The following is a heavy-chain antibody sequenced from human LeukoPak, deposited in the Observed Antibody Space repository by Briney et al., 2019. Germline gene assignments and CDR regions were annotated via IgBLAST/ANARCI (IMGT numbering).Heavy chain of an antibody. CDR1: GFTFSNVW. CDR3: TTRSGFWSGSDY. D-gene: IGHD3-3*01. J-gene: IGHJ4*02. V-gene: IGHV3-15*01. CDR2: IKRKTDSGTT. Sequence: GGSLRLSCAASGFTFSNVWMGWVGKAPGKGLEWIGRIKRKTDSGTTDYAAPVKGRFTISRDDSKNTLYLQMNSLKTEDTAMYYCTTRSGFWSGSDYWGQGTLVTVSS.